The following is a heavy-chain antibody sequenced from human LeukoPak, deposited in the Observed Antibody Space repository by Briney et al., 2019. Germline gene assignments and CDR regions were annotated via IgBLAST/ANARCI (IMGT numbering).Heavy chain of an antibody. D-gene: IGHD3-10*01. V-gene: IGHV3-30-3*01. CDR3: AREGYYGSGSPPSLYFDY. J-gene: IGHJ4*02. CDR2: TSSDLNVK. CDR1: GFTFRNYV. Sequence: GGSLRLSCAASGFTFRNYVIRWVRQAPGKGLEWVAVTSSDLNVKLYADSVKGRFTISRDNSRSALYLQMNSLRPEDTAIYYCAREGYYGSGSPPSLYFDYWGQGTLVTVSS.